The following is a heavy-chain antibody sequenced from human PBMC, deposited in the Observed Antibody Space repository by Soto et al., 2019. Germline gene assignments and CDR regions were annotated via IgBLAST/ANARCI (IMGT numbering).Heavy chain of an antibody. V-gene: IGHV4-30-2*01. CDR3: ASSPYGDYVFDY. Sequence: SETLSLTCAVSGGSISSGGYSWSWIRQPPGKGLEWIGYIYHSGSTYYNPSLKSRVTISVDRSKNQFSLKLRSVTAADTAVYYCASSPYGDYVFDYWGQGTLVTVSS. D-gene: IGHD4-17*01. CDR1: GGSISSGGYS. CDR2: IYHSGST. J-gene: IGHJ4*02.